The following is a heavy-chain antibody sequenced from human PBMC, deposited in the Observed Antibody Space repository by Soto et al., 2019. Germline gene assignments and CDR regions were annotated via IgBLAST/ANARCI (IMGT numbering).Heavy chain of an antibody. CDR1: GFTFSSYG. CDR3: AKDQYDILTGYLEGVFDY. CDR2: ISYDGSNK. Sequence: QVQLVESGGGVVQPGRSLRLSCAASGFTFSSYGMHWVRQAPGKGLEWVAVISYDGSNKYYADSVKGRFTISRDNSKNTQYLQMNNLRAEDTAVYYCAKDQYDILTGYLEGVFDYWGQGTLVTVSS. V-gene: IGHV3-30*18. D-gene: IGHD3-9*01. J-gene: IGHJ4*02.